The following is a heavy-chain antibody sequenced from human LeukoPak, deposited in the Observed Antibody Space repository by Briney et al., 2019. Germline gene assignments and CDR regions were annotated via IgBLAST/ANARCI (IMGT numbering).Heavy chain of an antibody. CDR3: ATCSGGSCYPAYFDY. CDR2: INPNSGGT. D-gene: IGHD2-15*01. CDR1: GYTFTGYY. J-gene: IGHJ4*02. V-gene: IGHV1-2*02. Sequence: ASVKVSCKASGYTFTGYYMHWVRQAPGQGLEWMGWINPNSGGTNYAQKFQGRVTMTRDTSISTAYMELSRLRSDDTAVYYCATCSGGSCYPAYFDYWGQGTLVTVSS.